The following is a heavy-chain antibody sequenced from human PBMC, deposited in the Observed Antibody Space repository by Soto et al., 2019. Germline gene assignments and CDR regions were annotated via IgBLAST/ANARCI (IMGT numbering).Heavy chain of an antibody. D-gene: IGHD1-26*01. CDR1: GYTFTIYG. V-gene: IGHV1-18*01. CDR3: GREISRGAFDY. CDR2: ISAYNGNT. J-gene: IGHJ4*02. Sequence: ASVKVSCKASGYTFTIYGISWVRQAPGQGLEWMGWISAYNGNTNYAQKLQGRVTMTTDTSTSTAYMELRSLRSDDTAVYYYGREISRGAFDYWGQGTLVTVSS.